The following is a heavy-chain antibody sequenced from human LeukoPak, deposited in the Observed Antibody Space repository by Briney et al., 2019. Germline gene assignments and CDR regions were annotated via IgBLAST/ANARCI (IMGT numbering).Heavy chain of an antibody. CDR3: ARVSRGYSYGSGDY. D-gene: IGHD5-18*01. CDR1: GGSFSGYY. J-gene: IGHJ4*02. V-gene: IGHV4-34*01. Sequence: SETLSLTCAVYGGSFSGYYWSWIRQPPGKGLEWIGEINHSGSTNYNPSLKSRVTISVDTSKNQFSLKLSSVTAADTAVYYCARVSRGYSYGSGDYWGQGTLVTVSS. CDR2: INHSGST.